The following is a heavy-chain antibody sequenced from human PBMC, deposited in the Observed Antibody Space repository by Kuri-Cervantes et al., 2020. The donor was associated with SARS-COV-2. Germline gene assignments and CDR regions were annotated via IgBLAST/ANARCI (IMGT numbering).Heavy chain of an antibody. D-gene: IGHD3-10*01. CDR2: ISSFNGDT. J-gene: IGHJ4*02. CDR1: GYTFTSYG. CDR3: ARLLYYHTSGTDPLDN. Sequence: ASVKVSCKTSGYTFTSYGITWVRRAPGQGLEWMGWISSFNGDTDYTQTLQGRVTMTTDTSTSTVYMELRSLTSDDTAVYYCARLLYYHTSGTDPLDNWGQGTLVTVSS. V-gene: IGHV1-18*04.